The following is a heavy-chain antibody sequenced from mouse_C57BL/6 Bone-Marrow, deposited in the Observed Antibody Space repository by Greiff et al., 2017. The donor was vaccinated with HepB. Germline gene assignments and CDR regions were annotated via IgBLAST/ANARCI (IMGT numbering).Heavy chain of an antibody. CDR2: IDPETGGT. D-gene: IGHD1-1*01. Sequence: QVHVKQSGAELVRPGASVTLSCKASGYTFTDYEMHWVKQTPVHGLEWIGAIDPETGGTAYNQKFKGKAILTADKSSSTAYMELRSLTSEDSAVYYCTRGGYYGSSYWYFDVWGTGTTVTVSS. CDR3: TRGGYYGSSYWYFDV. V-gene: IGHV1-15*01. CDR1: GYTFTDYE. J-gene: IGHJ1*03.